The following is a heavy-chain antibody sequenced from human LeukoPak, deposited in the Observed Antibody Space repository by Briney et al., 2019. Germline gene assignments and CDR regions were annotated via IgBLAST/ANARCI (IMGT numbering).Heavy chain of an antibody. CDR1: GFTFDDYD. V-gene: IGHV3-20*04. CDR2: INWTGGTT. J-gene: IGHJ4*02. Sequence: GGSLRLSCAASGFTFDDYDMTWVRQAPGKGLEWVSGINWTGGTTGYADSVKGRCTISRGNAKKSLYLQMNSLISEDTAFNYCARGFLEWSFDYWGQETLVTVSS. CDR3: ARGFLEWSFDY. D-gene: IGHD3-3*01.